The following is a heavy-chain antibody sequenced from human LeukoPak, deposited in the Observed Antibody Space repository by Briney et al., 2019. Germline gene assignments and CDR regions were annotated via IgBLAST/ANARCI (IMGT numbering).Heavy chain of an antibody. V-gene: IGHV1-69*05. J-gene: IGHJ4*02. CDR1: GGTFSSYA. CDR2: IIPIFGTA. Sequence: SVKVSCKASGGTFSSYAISWVRQAPGQGLEWMGGIIPIFGTANYAQKFQGRVTITTDESTSTAYMELSSLRSEDTAVYYCARSETPRNYFDYWGQGTLVTVSS. CDR3: ARSETPRNYFDY.